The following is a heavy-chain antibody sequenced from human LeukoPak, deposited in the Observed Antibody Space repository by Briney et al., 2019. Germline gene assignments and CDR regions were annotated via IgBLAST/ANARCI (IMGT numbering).Heavy chain of an antibody. D-gene: IGHD3-22*01. CDR3: AREEFLHEIDSSGYFVY. CDR2: VYSSGVG. V-gene: IGHV4-4*07. J-gene: IGHJ4*02. Sequence: SETLSLTCTVSGVSITGYYWNWIRQPAGQGLEWLGRVYSSGVGNYNPSLTSRVTTSVDTSKNQFSLKLTSLTAADTAVYYCAREEFLHEIDSSGYFVYWGQGTLVTVSS. CDR1: GVSITGYY.